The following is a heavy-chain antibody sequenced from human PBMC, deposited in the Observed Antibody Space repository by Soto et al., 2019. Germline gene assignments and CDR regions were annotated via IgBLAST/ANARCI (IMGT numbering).Heavy chain of an antibody. V-gene: IGHV3-48*03. CDR2: ISSSGSTI. D-gene: IGHD1-26*01. J-gene: IGHJ6*02. CDR1: GFTFSSYE. Sequence: GGSLRLSCAASGFTFSSYEMNWVRQAPGKGLEWVSYISSSGSTIYYADSVKGRFTISRDNAKNSLYLQMNSLRAEDTAVYYCARGVKWELLRGYYYYGMDVWGQGTTVTVSS. CDR3: ARGVKWELLRGYYYYGMDV.